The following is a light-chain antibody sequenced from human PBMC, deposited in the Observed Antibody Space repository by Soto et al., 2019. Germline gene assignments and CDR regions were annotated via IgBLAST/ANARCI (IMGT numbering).Light chain of an antibody. J-gene: IGKJ4*01. V-gene: IGKV3-11*01. CDR1: QSVTTF. CDR2: DVS. CDR3: QQRLNWPLT. Sequence: EIVLTQSPVTLSLSPGERATLSCRASQSVTTFLAWYQQKPGQAPRLLIYDVSNRATGIPARFSGSGSGTDFTLTISSLEPEDFAVYYCQQRLNWPLTFGGGTKVEIK.